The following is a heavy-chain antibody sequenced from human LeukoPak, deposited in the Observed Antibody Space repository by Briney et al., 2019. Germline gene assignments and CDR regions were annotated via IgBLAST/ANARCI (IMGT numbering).Heavy chain of an antibody. Sequence: SVKVSCKASGYTFTSYAISWVRQAPGQGLEWMGGIIPIFGTANYAQKFQGRVTITADESTSTAYMELSSLRSEDTAVYYCARGGRITMIVVAANSYDAFDIWGQGTMVTVSS. V-gene: IGHV1-69*13. CDR1: GYTFTSYA. CDR2: IIPIFGTA. D-gene: IGHD3-22*01. CDR3: ARGGRITMIVVAANSYDAFDI. J-gene: IGHJ3*02.